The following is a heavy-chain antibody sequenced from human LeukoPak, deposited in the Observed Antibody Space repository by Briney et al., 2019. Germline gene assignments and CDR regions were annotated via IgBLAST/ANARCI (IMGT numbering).Heavy chain of an antibody. Sequence: GGSLRLSCEGSGFSFSSHWMSWVRQAPGKGLEWVANIKEDGSETYYVDSLKGRFTISRDNARNSLYLQMSSLRGEDTAVYFCARLYWGQGTLVTVSS. V-gene: IGHV3-7*01. CDR1: GFSFSSHW. CDR3: ARLY. CDR2: IKEDGSET. J-gene: IGHJ4*02.